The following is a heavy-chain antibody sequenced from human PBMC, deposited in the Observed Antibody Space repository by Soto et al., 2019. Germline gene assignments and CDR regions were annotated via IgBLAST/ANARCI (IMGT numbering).Heavy chain of an antibody. J-gene: IGHJ4*02. CDR1: GFTFSSYT. V-gene: IGHV3-23*01. CDR3: SKGWGDY. CDR2: ISSSGGST. D-gene: IGHD7-27*01. Sequence: EVRLLESGGGLVQPGGSLRLSCAASGFTFSSYTMSWVRQGPGKGLEWVSGISSSGGSTVYADSVKGRFTISRDNFKSTLYLQMNSLRAEDTPVYYCSKGWGDYWGQGTPVTVCS.